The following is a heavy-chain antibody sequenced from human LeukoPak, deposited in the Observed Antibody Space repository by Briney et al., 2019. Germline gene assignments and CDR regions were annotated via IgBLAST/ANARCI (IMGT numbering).Heavy chain of an antibody. J-gene: IGHJ4*02. CDR1: GGSISISSYY. CDR2: IYYSGST. D-gene: IGHD6-19*01. Sequence: SETLSLTCTVSGGSISISSYYWGWIRQPPGKGLEWIGSIYYSGSTYYKPSLKSRVTISLVTCKNQFSLKLSSVTAADTAVYYCARQDSSGWDLDYWGQGTLVTVSS. V-gene: IGHV4-39*01. CDR3: ARQDSSGWDLDY.